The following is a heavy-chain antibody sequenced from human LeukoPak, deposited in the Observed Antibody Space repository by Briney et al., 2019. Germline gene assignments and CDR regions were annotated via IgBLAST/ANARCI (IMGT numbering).Heavy chain of an antibody. CDR1: GYSFTSYW. J-gene: IGHJ4*02. CDR3: AGLTYYYDSSGPPEWYFDY. V-gene: IGHV5-51*01. D-gene: IGHD3-22*01. Sequence: GESLKISCKGSGYSFTSYWIGWVRQMPGKGLEWMGIIYPGDSDTRYSPSFQGLVTISADKSISTAYLQWSSLKASDTAMYYCAGLTYYYDSSGPPEWYFDYWGQGTLVTVSS. CDR2: IYPGDSDT.